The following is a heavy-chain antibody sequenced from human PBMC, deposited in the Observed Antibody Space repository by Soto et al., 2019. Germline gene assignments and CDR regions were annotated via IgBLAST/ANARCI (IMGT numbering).Heavy chain of an antibody. D-gene: IGHD1-1*01. CDR2: ISSSGST. CDR1: GGSITSFF. V-gene: IGHV4-4*08. J-gene: IGHJ3*02. CDR3: ARLAPRDGDPKTVRAFDI. Sequence: QVQLQESGPGLVKPSETLSLTCTVSGGSITSFFWSWVRQPPGKGLEWIAYISSSGSTKYNPSLKCRVTRSLDTSKNQFSPRSSAVTAADTAVYFCARLAPRDGDPKTVRAFDIWGQGTMITVSS.